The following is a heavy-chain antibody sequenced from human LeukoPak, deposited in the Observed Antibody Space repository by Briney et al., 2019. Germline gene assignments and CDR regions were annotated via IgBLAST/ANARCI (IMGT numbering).Heavy chain of an antibody. Sequence: PSETLSLTCTVSGGSISSYYWSWIRQPPGKGLEWIGYIYYSGSTNYNPSLKSRATISVDTSKNQFSLKLNSVSAADTAVYYCGRLTVPLRFDPWGQGTLVSVSS. CDR2: IYYSGST. V-gene: IGHV4-59*01. D-gene: IGHD2-2*01. J-gene: IGHJ5*02. CDR3: GRLTVPLRFDP. CDR1: GGSISSYY.